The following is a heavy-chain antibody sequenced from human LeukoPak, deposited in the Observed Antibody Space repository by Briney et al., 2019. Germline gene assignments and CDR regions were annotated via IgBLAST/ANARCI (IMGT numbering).Heavy chain of an antibody. CDR1: GFTFSSYS. Sequence: GGSLRLSCAASGFTFSSYSMNWVRQAPGKGLEWVSYISSSSSTIYYADSVKGRFTISRDNAKNSLYLQMNSLRAEDTAVYYCAREQDDSSGYHFDYWGQGTLVTVSS. D-gene: IGHD3-22*01. CDR2: ISSSSSTI. CDR3: AREQDDSSGYHFDY. J-gene: IGHJ4*02. V-gene: IGHV3-48*01.